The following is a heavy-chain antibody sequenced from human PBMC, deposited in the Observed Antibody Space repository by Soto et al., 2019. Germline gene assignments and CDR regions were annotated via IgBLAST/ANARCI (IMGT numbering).Heavy chain of an antibody. Sequence: PSETLSLTCTVSGGSISNSDHFWAWMRQPPGKGLEWVGTISHTGSPRYNPSLKSRVTISVDTSKNQFSLRLPSVTAADTAVFYCASQLESTTYFDYWGRGTLVTVSS. D-gene: IGHD1-1*01. J-gene: IGHJ4*02. CDR1: GGSISNSDHF. V-gene: IGHV4-39*01. CDR2: ISHTGSP. CDR3: ASQLESTTYFDY.